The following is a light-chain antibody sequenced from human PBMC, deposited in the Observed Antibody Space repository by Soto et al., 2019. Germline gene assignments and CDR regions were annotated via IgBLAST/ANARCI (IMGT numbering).Light chain of an antibody. CDR2: GAS. V-gene: IGKV3-20*01. Sequence: EIVLTQSPGTLSLSPGERANLSCMVSQSVSSSYLAWYQQKPGQAPRLLIYGASSRATGIPDRFSGSGSGTDFTLTISRLEPEDFAVYYCQQYGNSPQTFGQGTKVDI. CDR3: QQYGNSPQT. CDR1: QSVSSSY. J-gene: IGKJ1*01.